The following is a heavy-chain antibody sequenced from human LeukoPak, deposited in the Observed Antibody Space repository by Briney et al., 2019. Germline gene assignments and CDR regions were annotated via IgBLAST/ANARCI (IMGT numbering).Heavy chain of an antibody. Sequence: SVKVSCEASGGTFSSYAISWVRQAPGQGLEWMGGIIPIFGTANYAQKFQGRVTITADESTSTAYMELSSLRSEDTAVYYCAREGSVDWLGRRPLYFDYWGQGTLVTVSS. CDR1: GGTFSSYA. CDR3: AREGSVDWLGRRPLYFDY. J-gene: IGHJ4*02. CDR2: IIPIFGTA. D-gene: IGHD3-9*01. V-gene: IGHV1-69*01.